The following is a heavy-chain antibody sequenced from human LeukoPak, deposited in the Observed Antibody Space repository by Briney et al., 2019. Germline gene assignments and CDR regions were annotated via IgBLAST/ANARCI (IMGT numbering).Heavy chain of an antibody. J-gene: IGHJ5*02. CDR2: ISAYNGNT. Sequence: ASVKVSCKASGYTFTSYGISWVRQSPGQGLEWMGWISAYNGNTNYAQKLQGRVTMTTDTSTSTAYMELRSLRSDDTAVYYCARDSSTSCYSCWFDPWGQGTLVTVSS. V-gene: IGHV1-18*01. CDR3: ARDSSTSCYSCWFDP. CDR1: GYTFTSYG. D-gene: IGHD2-2*02.